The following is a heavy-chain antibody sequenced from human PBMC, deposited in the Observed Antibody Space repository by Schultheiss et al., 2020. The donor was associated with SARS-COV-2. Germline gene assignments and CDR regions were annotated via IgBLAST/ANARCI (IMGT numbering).Heavy chain of an antibody. CDR1: GFTFSSYW. CDR2: ISGSGGST. D-gene: IGHD2-15*01. CDR3: AREMGYCSGGSCYCFDY. Sequence: GGSLRLSCAASGFTFSSYWMHWVRQAPGKGLEWVSAISGSGGSTYYADSVKGRFTISRDNSKNTLYLQMNSLRAEDTAVYYCAREMGYCSGGSCYCFDYWGQGTLVTVSS. J-gene: IGHJ4*02. V-gene: IGHV3-23*01.